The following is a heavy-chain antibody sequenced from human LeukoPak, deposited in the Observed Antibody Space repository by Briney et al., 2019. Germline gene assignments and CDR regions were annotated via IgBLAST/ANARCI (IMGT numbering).Heavy chain of an antibody. J-gene: IGHJ6*03. CDR3: AKDPMGGDYYYMDV. D-gene: IGHD3-16*01. Sequence: GGSLRLSCAASGFTFRSYGMHWVRQAPGKGLEWVAFIRYDGSNKYYADSVKGRFTISRDNSKNTLYLQMNSLRAEDTAVYYCAKDPMGGDYYYMDVWGKGTTVTISS. V-gene: IGHV3-30*02. CDR2: IRYDGSNK. CDR1: GFTFRSYG.